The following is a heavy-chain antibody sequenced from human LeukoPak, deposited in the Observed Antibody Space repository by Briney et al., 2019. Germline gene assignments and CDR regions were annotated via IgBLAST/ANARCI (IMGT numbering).Heavy chain of an antibody. D-gene: IGHD3-22*01. CDR1: GGSFSGYY. CDR2: INHTGST. Sequence: SETLSLTCAVYGGSFSGYYWSWIRQPPGKGLEWIGEINHTGSTNYNPSLKSRVTISVDKSKNHFSLNLSSVTAADTAVYYCARVGYHYYDSTGYSNFDYWGQGTLVTVSS. V-gene: IGHV4-34*01. CDR3: ARVGYHYYDSTGYSNFDY. J-gene: IGHJ4*02.